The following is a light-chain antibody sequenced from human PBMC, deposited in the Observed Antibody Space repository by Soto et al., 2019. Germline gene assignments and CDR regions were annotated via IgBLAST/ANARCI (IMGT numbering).Light chain of an antibody. J-gene: IGKJ4*01. CDR3: QQYDRVSLT. Sequence: DIQMTQSPSSLSASVGDRVTITCRASQSISSYLHWYQQKPGKAPKLLIYAASNLQSGVPSRFSGRGSGTDFTFTISSLQPEDIATYYCQQYDRVSLTFGGGTKVEIK. CDR2: AAS. V-gene: IGKV1-33*01. CDR1: QSISSY.